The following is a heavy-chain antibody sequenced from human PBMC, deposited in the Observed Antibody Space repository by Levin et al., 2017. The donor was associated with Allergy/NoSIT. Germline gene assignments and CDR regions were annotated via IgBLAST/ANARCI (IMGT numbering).Heavy chain of an antibody. CDR1: GGSISRGDYS. Sequence: SQTLSLTCAVSGGSISRGDYSWNWIRQSPGKGLEWIGSIYHSGSTLYNPSLKTPVTISVDRSKNQFSLKLSFVTAADTAVYYCARGGGISMVRGVTNWFDPWGQGTLVTVSS. CDR3: ARGGGISMVRGVTNWFDP. CDR2: IYHSGST. V-gene: IGHV4-30-2*06. J-gene: IGHJ5*02. D-gene: IGHD3-10*01.